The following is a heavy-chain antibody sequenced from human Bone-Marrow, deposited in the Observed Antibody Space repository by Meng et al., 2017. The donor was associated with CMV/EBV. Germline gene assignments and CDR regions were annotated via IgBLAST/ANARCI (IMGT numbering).Heavy chain of an antibody. CDR2: ISDDGSNK. Sequence: GESLKISCAASGFTFSRYVMHWVRQAPGKGLEWVAVISDDGSNKYYADSVKGRFTISRDNSKNTLYLQMNSLRAEDTAAYYCARATGLYYYGMDVWGQGTTVTGSS. V-gene: IGHV3-30*04. J-gene: IGHJ6*02. CDR3: ARATGLYYYGMDV. CDR1: GFTFSRYV.